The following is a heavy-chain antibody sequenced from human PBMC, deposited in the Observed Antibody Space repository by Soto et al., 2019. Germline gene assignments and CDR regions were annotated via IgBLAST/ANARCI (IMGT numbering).Heavy chain of an antibody. Sequence: SETLSLTCTVSGGSISSGGYYWSWIRQHPGKGLEWIGYIYYSGSTYYNPSLKSRVTISVDTSKNQFSLKLSSVTAADTAVYYCASEHCSGGSCYYFDYWGQGALVTVSS. CDR1: GGSISSGGYY. J-gene: IGHJ4*02. V-gene: IGHV4-31*03. D-gene: IGHD2-15*01. CDR3: ASEHCSGGSCYYFDY. CDR2: IYYSGST.